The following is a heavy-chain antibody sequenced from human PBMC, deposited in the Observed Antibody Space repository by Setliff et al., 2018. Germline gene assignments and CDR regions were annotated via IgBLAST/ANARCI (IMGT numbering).Heavy chain of an antibody. V-gene: IGHV4-34*01. D-gene: IGHD3-16*01. Sequence: PSETLSLTCAVYGESFSGYFWSWIRQTPEKGLEWIGEISHSGNTNYNPSFKSRVTISIDTSKNQFSLKVNSVTAADTAVYFCARPLEESFGGVRDSDAFDVWGQGTMVTVS. CDR2: ISHSGNT. J-gene: IGHJ3*01. CDR1: GESFSGYF. CDR3: ARPLEESFGGVRDSDAFDV.